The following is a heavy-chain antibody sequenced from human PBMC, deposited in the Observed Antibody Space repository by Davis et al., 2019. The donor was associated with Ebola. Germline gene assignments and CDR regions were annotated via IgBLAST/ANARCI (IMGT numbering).Heavy chain of an antibody. J-gene: IGHJ4*02. CDR3: ARGSLRYFDWLHHFDY. CDR2: ISYDGSNK. V-gene: IGHV3-30*03. Sequence: GESLKISCAASGFSFSSYGMHWVRQAPGKGLEWVAVISYDGSNKYYADSVKGRFTISRDNSKNTLYLQMNSLRAEDTAVYYCARGSLRYFDWLHHFDYWGQGTLVTVSS. D-gene: IGHD3-9*01. CDR1: GFSFSSYG.